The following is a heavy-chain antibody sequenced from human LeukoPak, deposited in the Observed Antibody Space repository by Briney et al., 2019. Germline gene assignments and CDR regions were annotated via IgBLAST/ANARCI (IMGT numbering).Heavy chain of an antibody. D-gene: IGHD3-10*01. CDR2: ISGSGGST. V-gene: IGHV3-23*01. CDR3: AKTATGYGRFGESINWFDP. J-gene: IGHJ5*02. Sequence: PGGSLRLSCAASGFTFSSYAMSWVRQAPGKGLEWVSAISGSGGSTYYADSVKGRFTISRDNSKNTLYLQMNSLRAEDTAVYYCAKTATGYGRFGESINWFDPWGQGTLVTVSS. CDR1: GFTFSSYA.